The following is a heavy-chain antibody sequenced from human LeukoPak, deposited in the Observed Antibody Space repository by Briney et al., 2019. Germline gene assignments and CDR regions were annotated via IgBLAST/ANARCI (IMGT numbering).Heavy chain of an antibody. Sequence: SGRSLTLSCVASGFTFSNHRMSWGRQAPGKGLEWVANIQKNGSEIHYVGPVEGRFTISRDNAENPLFLQLNSLRADDTAVYYCVRLWDNSGFFGYWGQGALVTVSS. CDR2: IQKNGSEI. CDR3: VRLWDNSGFFGY. D-gene: IGHD3-22*01. J-gene: IGHJ4*02. V-gene: IGHV3-7*01. CDR1: GFTFSNHR.